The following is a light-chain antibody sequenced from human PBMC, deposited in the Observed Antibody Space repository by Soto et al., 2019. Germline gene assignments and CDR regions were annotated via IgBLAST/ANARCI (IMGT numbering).Light chain of an antibody. J-gene: IGLJ1*01. CDR2: SNN. CDR1: SSNIGSNS. V-gene: IGLV1-44*01. CDR3: AAWDDSLNGREV. Sequence: SVLTQPPSASGTPGQRVTISCSGSSSNIGSNSVNWYQQLPGAAPKLLIYSNNQRPSGVPDRFSGSKSGTSASLAISGVESEDEADYYCAAWDDSLNGREVFGTGTKVTVL.